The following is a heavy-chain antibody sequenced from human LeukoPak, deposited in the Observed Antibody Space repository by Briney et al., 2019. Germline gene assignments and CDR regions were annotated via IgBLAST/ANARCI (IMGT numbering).Heavy chain of an antibody. CDR2: LNSDGSST. CDR1: GFTFSSYW. V-gene: IGHV3-74*01. J-gene: IGHJ5*02. CDR3: ARVPVGVGSGSYWGNWFDP. D-gene: IGHD3-10*01. Sequence: GGSLRLSCAASGFTFSSYWVHWVRQAPGKGLVWVSRLNSDGSSTSYADSVKGRFTISRDNAKHTLYLQMNSLRAEDTAVYYCARVPVGVGSGSYWGNWFDPWGKGTLVTVSS.